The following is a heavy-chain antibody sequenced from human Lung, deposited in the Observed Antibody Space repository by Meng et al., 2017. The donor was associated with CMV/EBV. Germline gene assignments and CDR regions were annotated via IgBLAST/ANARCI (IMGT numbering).Heavy chain of an antibody. V-gene: IGHV4-39*01. J-gene: IGHJ6*01. CDR3: AGLCIVVVPAAICPRDV. CDR1: GFSISSSSYY. D-gene: IGHD2-2*01. Sequence: SETLSLXCTVSGFSISSSSYYWGWIGQPPGKGLEGIGSIYYSGSTYYNPSLKSRVTISVDTSKNQFSLKLSSVTAADTAVYYCAGLCIVVVPAAICPRDVWGQGTRVTVSS. CDR2: IYYSGST.